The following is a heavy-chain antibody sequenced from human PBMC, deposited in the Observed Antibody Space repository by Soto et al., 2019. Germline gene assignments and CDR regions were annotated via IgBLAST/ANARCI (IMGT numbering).Heavy chain of an antibody. J-gene: IGHJ6*02. CDR1: GFTFSSYC. CDR2: IKQDGSEE. Sequence: EVQLVESGGGLVQPGGSLRLSCVDSGFTFSSYCISWVRQAPVKGLAWVGNIKQDGSEENYVDSVKGRFTISRDNAKNSMYLQMNSLRAEDTAVYYCARIAASGRGWDVWGQGTTVVVSS. V-gene: IGHV3-7*01. D-gene: IGHD6-13*01. CDR3: ARIAASGRGWDV.